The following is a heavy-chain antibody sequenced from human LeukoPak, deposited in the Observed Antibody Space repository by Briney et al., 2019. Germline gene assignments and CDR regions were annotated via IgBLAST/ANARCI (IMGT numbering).Heavy chain of an antibody. J-gene: IGHJ6*02. Sequence: GGSLRLSCAASGIAFENYAMNWVRQAPGKGLEWVSLIGEDGSATWYADSVKGRFTISRDNGKNSLYLHMNSLRPEDTALYYCAKGFSILTSKHYFYYHGFDVWGQGTPVTVSS. CDR1: GIAFENYA. CDR2: IGEDGSAT. D-gene: IGHD3-9*01. CDR3: AKGFSILTSKHYFYYHGFDV. V-gene: IGHV3-43*02.